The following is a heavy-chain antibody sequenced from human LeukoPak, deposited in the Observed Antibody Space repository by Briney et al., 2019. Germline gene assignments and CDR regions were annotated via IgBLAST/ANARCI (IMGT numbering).Heavy chain of an antibody. CDR1: GFTFSSYA. Sequence: GGSLRLSCAASGFTFSSYAMHWVRQAPGKGLEYVSAISSNGGSTYYANSVKGRFTISRDNSKNTLYLQMGSLRAEDMAVYYCARGIQLWSYFDYWGQGTLVSVSS. D-gene: IGHD5-18*01. V-gene: IGHV3-64*01. CDR3: ARGIQLWSYFDY. CDR2: ISSNGGST. J-gene: IGHJ4*02.